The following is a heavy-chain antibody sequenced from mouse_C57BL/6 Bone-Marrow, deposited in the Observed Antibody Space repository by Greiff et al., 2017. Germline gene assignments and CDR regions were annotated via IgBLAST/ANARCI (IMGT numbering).Heavy chain of an antibody. D-gene: IGHD1-1*01. CDR3: ARSGITTVVGYYFDY. Sequence: QVQLQQSGAELVRPGTSVKMSCKASGYTFTNYWIGWAKQRPGHGLEWIGDIYPGGGYTNYNEKFKGKATLTADKSSSTAYMQFSSLTSEDSAIYYCARSGITTVVGYYFDYWGQGTTLTVSS. CDR2: IYPGGGYT. J-gene: IGHJ2*01. V-gene: IGHV1-63*01. CDR1: GYTFTNYW.